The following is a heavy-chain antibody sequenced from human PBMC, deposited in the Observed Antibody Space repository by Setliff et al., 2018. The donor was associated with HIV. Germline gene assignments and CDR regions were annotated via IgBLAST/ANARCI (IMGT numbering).Heavy chain of an antibody. Sequence: GESLKISCKGSGYSFTSYWIGWVRQMPGKGLEWMGIIYPGDSDTRYSPSFPGQVTISADKSISTAYLQWSSLKASDTAMYYCARIGFWSGYDADVWGQGTTVTVTS. D-gene: IGHD3-3*01. J-gene: IGHJ6*02. CDR1: GYSFTSYW. CDR3: ARIGFWSGYDADV. V-gene: IGHV5-51*01. CDR2: IYPGDSDT.